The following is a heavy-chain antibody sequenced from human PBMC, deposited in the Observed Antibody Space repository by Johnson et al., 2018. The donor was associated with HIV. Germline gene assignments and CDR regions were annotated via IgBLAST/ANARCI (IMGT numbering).Heavy chain of an antibody. Sequence: QVQLVESGGGVVQPGRSLRLSCAASGFTFSSYGMHWVRQAPGKGLEWVAVISYDGSNKYYADSVKGRFTISRDTSKNTLYLQMNSLRAEDTAVYFCARENTFLDIASRGDAFDIWGQGTMVIVSS. D-gene: IGHD6-6*01. J-gene: IGHJ3*02. CDR1: GFTFSSYG. CDR3: ARENTFLDIASRGDAFDI. V-gene: IGHV3-30*19. CDR2: ISYDGSNK.